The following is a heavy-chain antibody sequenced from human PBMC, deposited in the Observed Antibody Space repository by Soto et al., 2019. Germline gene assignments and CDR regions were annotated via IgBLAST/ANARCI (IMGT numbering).Heavy chain of an antibody. J-gene: IGHJ1*01. Sequence: LSLTCTVSGGSISSYYWSWIRQPPGKGLEWIGYIYYSGSTNYNPSLKSRVTISVDTSKNQFSLKLSSVTAADTAVYYCARVTVGATRYFQHWGQGTLVTVSS. CDR2: IYYSGST. CDR1: GGSISSYY. V-gene: IGHV4-59*01. D-gene: IGHD1-26*01. CDR3: ARVTVGATRYFQH.